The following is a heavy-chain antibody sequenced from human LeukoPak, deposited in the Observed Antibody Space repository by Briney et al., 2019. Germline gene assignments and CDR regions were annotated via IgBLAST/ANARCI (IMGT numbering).Heavy chain of an antibody. CDR2: IYYSGST. CDR1: GGSISXYY. D-gene: IGHD6-6*01. J-gene: IGHJ4*02. V-gene: IGHV4-59*08. CDR3: ARQVGSSRIDY. Sequence: SEXXSLTCTVAGGSISXYYWSWLRXXPGKGLEVVGYIYYSGSTNYNPSLKSRVTISLDTSKNQFSLKLTSVTAADTAVYFCARQVGSSRIDYWGQGTLVTVSS.